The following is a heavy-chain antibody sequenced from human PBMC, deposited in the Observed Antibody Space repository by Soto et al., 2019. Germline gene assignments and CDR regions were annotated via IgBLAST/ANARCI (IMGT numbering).Heavy chain of an antibody. CDR2: IYYSGST. D-gene: IGHD3-10*01. V-gene: IGHV4-39*01. CDR3: ARRTVRGVNDYGMDV. Sequence: PSETLSLTCTVSGGSISSSSYYWGWIRQPPGKGLEWIGSIYYSGSTYYNPSLKSRVTISVDTSKNQFSLKLSSVTAADTAVYYCARRTVRGVNDYGMDVWGQGTTVTVSS. CDR1: GGSISSSSYY. J-gene: IGHJ6*02.